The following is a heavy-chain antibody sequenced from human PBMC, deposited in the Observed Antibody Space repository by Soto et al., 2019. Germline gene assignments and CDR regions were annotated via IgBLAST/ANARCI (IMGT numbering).Heavy chain of an antibody. D-gene: IGHD1-26*01. J-gene: IGHJ5*02. CDR2: VNPDGSTT. Sequence: EVQLVESGGGLVQPGGSLRLSCAASKFSFSGYWMHWVRQAPGKGLMWVSRVNPDGSTTTYADSVKGRFTISRDNAKKPVLLQMNSLRADDTAVYYCAKVASGSYVWFDPWGQGNLVTVSS. CDR1: KFSFSGYW. CDR3: AKVASGSYVWFDP. V-gene: IGHV3-74*01.